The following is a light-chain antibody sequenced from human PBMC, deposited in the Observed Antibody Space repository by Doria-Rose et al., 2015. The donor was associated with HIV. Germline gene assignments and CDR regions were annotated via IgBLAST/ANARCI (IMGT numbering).Light chain of an antibody. CDR3: HQYGASWT. CDR2: DGS. CDR1: QSFSSTY. V-gene: IGKV3-20*01. J-gene: IGKJ1*01. Sequence: LTQSPGTLSLSPGERATLSCRASQSFSSTYLAWYQQKPGQAPSLLIYDGSTRATGIPDRFSASGSGTDFTLTISRLEHEDFALYYCHQYGASWTFGQGTKVEI.